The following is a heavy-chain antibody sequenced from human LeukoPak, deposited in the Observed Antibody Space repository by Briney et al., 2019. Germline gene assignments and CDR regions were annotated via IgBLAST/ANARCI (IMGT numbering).Heavy chain of an antibody. J-gene: IGHJ4*02. D-gene: IGHD3-16*01. CDR1: GFTFSIYD. V-gene: IGHV3-30*14. CDR2: ISYAGPDT. Sequence: GGSLRLSCAASGFTFSIYDIRWVRQAPGKGLEWVSVISYAGPDTYYADSVKGRFTISRDNSDSSTNTLYLHMNSLGAEDTAVYYCARDGGFDYWGQGTLDTVSS. CDR3: ARDGGFDY.